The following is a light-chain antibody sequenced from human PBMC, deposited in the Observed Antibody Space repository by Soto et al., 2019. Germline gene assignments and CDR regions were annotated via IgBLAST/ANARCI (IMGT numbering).Light chain of an antibody. Sequence: QSVLTQPPSVSGAPGQRVTISCTGSSSNIGAGYDVHWYQQLPGTAHKLLIYGNSNRPSGVPDRFSGSKSGTSASLAITGLKAEDEADYYCQSYDSSLSGYVFGTGNKLTVL. J-gene: IGLJ1*01. CDR3: QSYDSSLSGYV. CDR2: GNS. CDR1: SSNIGAGYD. V-gene: IGLV1-40*01.